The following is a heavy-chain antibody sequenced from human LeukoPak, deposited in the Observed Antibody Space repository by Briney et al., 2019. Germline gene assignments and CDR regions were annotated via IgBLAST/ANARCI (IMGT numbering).Heavy chain of an antibody. V-gene: IGHV3-48*03. CDR2: ISSSGSTL. Sequence: PGGALRLSCATSGFTFSSYEMNWVRQATGKGLEWVSYISSSGSTLYYADSVKGRFTISSDNAKNSLYLQMNSLRAEDTAVYYCARANCGGDCYSDYWGQGTLVSVSS. D-gene: IGHD2-21*02. CDR1: GFTFSSYE. CDR3: ARANCGGDCYSDY. J-gene: IGHJ4*02.